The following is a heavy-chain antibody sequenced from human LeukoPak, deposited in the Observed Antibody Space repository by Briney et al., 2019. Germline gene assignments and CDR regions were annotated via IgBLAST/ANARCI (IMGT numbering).Heavy chain of an antibody. Sequence: NASETLSLTCTVSGGSISSYYWSWIRQPPGKGLEWIGYIYYSGSTNYNPSLKSRVTISVDTSKNQFSLKLSSVTAADTAVYYCARLISPAGGPLDYWGQGTLVTVSS. CDR3: ARLISPAGGPLDY. CDR1: GGSISSYY. J-gene: IGHJ4*02. V-gene: IGHV4-59*08. D-gene: IGHD2-15*01. CDR2: IYYSGST.